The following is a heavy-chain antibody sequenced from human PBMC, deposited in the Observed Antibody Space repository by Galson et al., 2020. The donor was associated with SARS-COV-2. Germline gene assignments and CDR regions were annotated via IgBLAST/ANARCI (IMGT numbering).Heavy chain of an antibody. Sequence: GGSLRPPCAASGFTFSSSWMHWVRQPPGKGLVWVSRINSDGRSTSYADSVKGRFPISRDNATNTLTLQMNTLRAEDTAVYYGAKEFYNDSSGPLDAVDIWGQVTMVTVSS. D-gene: IGHD3-22*01. J-gene: IGHJ3*02. CDR3: AKEFYNDSSGPLDAVDI. V-gene: IGHV3-74*01. CDR2: INSDGRST. CDR1: GFTFSSSW.